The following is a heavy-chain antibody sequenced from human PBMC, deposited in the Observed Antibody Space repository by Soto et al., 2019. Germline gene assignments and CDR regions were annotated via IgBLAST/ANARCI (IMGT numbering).Heavy chain of an antibody. J-gene: IGHJ4*02. V-gene: IGHV3-21*01. CDR1: GFTFSSYS. D-gene: IGHD5-18*01. CDR3: AAHLGDGYSYGPDY. CDR2: ISRSSSYI. Sequence: EVQLVESGGGLVKPGGSLRLSCAASGFTFSSYSMNWVRQAPGKGLEWVSSISRSSSYIYYADSVKGRFTISRDNAKNSLYLQMNSLRAEDTAVYYCAAHLGDGYSYGPDYWGQGTLVTVSS.